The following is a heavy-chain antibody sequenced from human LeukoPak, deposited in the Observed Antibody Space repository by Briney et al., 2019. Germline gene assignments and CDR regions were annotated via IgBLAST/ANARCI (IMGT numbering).Heavy chain of an antibody. CDR3: ARGPYYDFWSGYYKGDYFDY. D-gene: IGHD3-3*01. CDR1: GYTFTSYD. V-gene: IGHV1-8*03. J-gene: IGHJ4*02. CDR2: MNPNSGNT. Sequence: ASVKVSCKASGYTFTSYDINWVRQATGQGLEWMGWMNPNSGNTGYAQKFQGRVTITRNTSISTAYMELSSLRSEDTAVYYCARGPYYDFWSGYYKGDYFDYWGQGTLVTVCS.